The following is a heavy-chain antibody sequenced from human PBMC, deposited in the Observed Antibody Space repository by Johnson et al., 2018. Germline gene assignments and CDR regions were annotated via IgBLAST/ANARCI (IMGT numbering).Heavy chain of an antibody. CDR3: AKEAAGWQGAFDI. CDR1: GFTFSSYG. D-gene: IGHD6-19*01. J-gene: IGHJ3*02. V-gene: IGHV3-33*06. Sequence: QVQLVQSGGGVVQPGRSXRLSCAASGFTFSSYGMPWVRQAPGKGLEWVVVIWYDGSNKAYADSVKGRFTISRDNSKNTLYLQMTSLRAEDKAVYYCAKEAAGWQGAFDIWGQGTMVTVSS. CDR2: IWYDGSNK.